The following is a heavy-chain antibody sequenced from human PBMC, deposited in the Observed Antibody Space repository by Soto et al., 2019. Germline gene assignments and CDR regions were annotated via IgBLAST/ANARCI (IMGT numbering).Heavy chain of an antibody. J-gene: IGHJ6*03. CDR2: IIPVLGMA. D-gene: IGHD5-12*01. CDR1: GDIFDSLT. CDR3: ARELGGYDYLYYYYYMDV. V-gene: IGHV1-69*08. Sequence: QVQLVQSGAEMKKPGSSVKVSCQASGDIFDSLTINWVRQAPGRGVEWMGRIIPVLGMANYAQKFQGRVTIIADKSTSTVYMELSSLTSEDTAVYYCARELGGYDYLYYYYYMDVWGEGTTVTVSS.